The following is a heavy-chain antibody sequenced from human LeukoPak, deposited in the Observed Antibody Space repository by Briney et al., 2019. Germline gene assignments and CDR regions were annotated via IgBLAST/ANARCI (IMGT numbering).Heavy chain of an antibody. CDR2: IKQDGSQK. CDR1: GFIFSTSW. CDR3: VRGSYSSFDY. J-gene: IGHJ4*02. D-gene: IGHD3-10*01. V-gene: IGHV3-7*01. Sequence: GGSLRLSCAASGFIFSTSWMSWVRQAPGKGLEWVANIKQDGSQKHYVDSVKGRFTISRDNSKNLLYLQMNSLGAEDTAVYYCVRGSYSSFDYWGQGTLVTVSS.